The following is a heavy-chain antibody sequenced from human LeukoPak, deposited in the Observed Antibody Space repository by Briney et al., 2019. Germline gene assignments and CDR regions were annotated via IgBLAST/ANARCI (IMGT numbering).Heavy chain of an antibody. CDR2: ISGSGGST. CDR1: DFTFTSYG. Sequence: GGSLRLSCAASDFTFTSYGMSWVRQAPGKGLEWVSAISGSGGSTYYADSVKGRFTISRDNSKNTLYLRMNSLRVEDTAVYYCAKEKTPRSALGFDYWGQGTLVTVSS. D-gene: IGHD2-15*01. CDR3: AKEKTPRSALGFDY. V-gene: IGHV3-23*01. J-gene: IGHJ4*02.